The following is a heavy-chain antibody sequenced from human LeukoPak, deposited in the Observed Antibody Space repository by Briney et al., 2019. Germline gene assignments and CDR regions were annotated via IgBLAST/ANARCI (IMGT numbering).Heavy chain of an antibody. V-gene: IGHV3-48*04. D-gene: IGHD4-17*01. Sequence: GGSLRLSCAASGFTFSSYSMNWVRQVPGKGLEWVSHISWSGSTIYYADSVKGRFTISRDNAKNSLYLQMNSLRVEDTAVYYCARVAPRTVTRTDFWGQGTLVTVSS. CDR1: GFTFSSYS. CDR3: ARVAPRTVTRTDF. J-gene: IGHJ4*02. CDR2: ISWSGSTI.